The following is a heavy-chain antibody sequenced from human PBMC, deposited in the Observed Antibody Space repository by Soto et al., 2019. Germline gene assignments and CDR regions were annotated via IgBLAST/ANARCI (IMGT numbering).Heavy chain of an antibody. Sequence: ASVKVSCKASGYTFTSYYMHWVRQAPGQGLEWMGIINPSGGSTSYAQKFQGRVTMTRDTSTSTVYMELSSLRSEDTAVYYCVKSNRGRGYWFDPWGQGTLVTLSS. CDR3: VKSNRGRGYWFDP. CDR1: GYTFTSYY. D-gene: IGHD6-13*01. J-gene: IGHJ5*02. V-gene: IGHV1-46*01. CDR2: INPSGGST.